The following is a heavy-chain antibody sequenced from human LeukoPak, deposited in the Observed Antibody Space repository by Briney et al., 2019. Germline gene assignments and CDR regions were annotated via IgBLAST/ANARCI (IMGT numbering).Heavy chain of an antibody. J-gene: IGHJ3*02. CDR3: ASQPKEGRDSPSAFDI. D-gene: IGHD3-22*01. CDR2: INPNSGGT. CDR1: GYTFTGYY. V-gene: IGHV1-2*02. Sequence: GASVKVSCKASGYTFTGYYMHWVRQAPGQGLEWMGWINPNSGGTNYAQKFQGRVIMTRDTSISTAYMELSRLRSDDTAVYYCASQPKEGRDSPSAFDIWGQGTMVTVSS.